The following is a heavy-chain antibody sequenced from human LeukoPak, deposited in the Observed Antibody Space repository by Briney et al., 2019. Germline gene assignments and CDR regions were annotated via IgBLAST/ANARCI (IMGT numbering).Heavy chain of an antibody. D-gene: IGHD3-10*01. CDR3: ARDSITMVRGVNQGAFDI. CDR2: ISGSGGTT. J-gene: IGHJ3*02. V-gene: IGHV3-23*01. Sequence: GGSLRLSCAASGFTFSSYAMSWVRQAPGKGLEWVSTISGSGGTTYYPDSVKGRFTISRAKAQNSLYLPMNSLRAQDTAVYYCARDSITMVRGVNQGAFDIWGQGTMVTVSS. CDR1: GFTFSSYA.